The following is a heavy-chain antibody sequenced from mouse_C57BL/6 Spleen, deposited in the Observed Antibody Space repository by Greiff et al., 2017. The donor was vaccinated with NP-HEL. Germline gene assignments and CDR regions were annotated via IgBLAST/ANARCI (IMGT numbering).Heavy chain of an antibody. CDR1: GYAFSSSW. CDR2: IYPGDGDT. Sequence: VQLQQSGPELVKPGASVKISCKASGYAFSSSWMNWVKQRPGKGLEWIGRIYPGDGDTNYNGKFKGKATLTAAKSSSTAYMQLSSLTSEDSAVYFCATYYDDVYAMDYWGQGTSVTVSS. D-gene: IGHD2-4*01. J-gene: IGHJ4*01. V-gene: IGHV1-82*01. CDR3: ATYYDDVYAMDY.